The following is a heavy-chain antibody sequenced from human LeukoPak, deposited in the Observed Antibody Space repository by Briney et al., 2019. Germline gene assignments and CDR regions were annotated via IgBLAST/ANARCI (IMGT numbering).Heavy chain of an antibody. CDR3: ARDWFTRLGELSPDRAFDY. J-gene: IGHJ4*02. V-gene: IGHV3-30*02. Sequence: GGSLRLSCAASGFTFSYYGMHWVRQAPGKGLEWVGFVRFDGNEKCYADSVKGRFTISRDNAKNSLYLQMSSLRAEDTALYYCARDWFTRLGELSPDRAFDYWGQGTLVTVSS. CDR1: GFTFSYYG. CDR2: VRFDGNEK. D-gene: IGHD3-16*02.